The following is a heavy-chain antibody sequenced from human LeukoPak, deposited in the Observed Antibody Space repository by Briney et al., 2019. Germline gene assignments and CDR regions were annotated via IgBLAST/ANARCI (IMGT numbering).Heavy chain of an antibody. J-gene: IGHJ6*02. CDR2: ITDSGGST. V-gene: IGHV3-23*01. Sequence: GGSLRLSCAASGSTFSSYDMSWVRQAPGKGLEWVSGITDSGGSTYYADSVKGRFTISRDNSKNTLYLQMNNLRVEDTAVYYCARFYCTGDSDSCYAMDVWGQGTTVTVSS. D-gene: IGHD2-8*02. CDR3: ARFYCTGDSDSCYAMDV. CDR1: GSTFSSYD.